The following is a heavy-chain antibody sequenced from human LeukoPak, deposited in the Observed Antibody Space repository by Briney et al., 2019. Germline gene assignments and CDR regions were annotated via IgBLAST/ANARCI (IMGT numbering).Heavy chain of an antibody. CDR3: ARDYSTYYDILTGSSGWFDP. CDR1: GFTFSDYY. CDR2: ISSSSSYT. D-gene: IGHD3-9*01. Sequence: PGGSLRLSCAASGFTFSDYYMSWIRQAPGKGLEWVSYISSSSSYTNYADSVKGRFTISRDNAKNSLYLQMNSLRAEDTAVYCCARDYSTYYDILTGSSGWFDPWGQGTLVTVSS. V-gene: IGHV3-11*05. J-gene: IGHJ5*02.